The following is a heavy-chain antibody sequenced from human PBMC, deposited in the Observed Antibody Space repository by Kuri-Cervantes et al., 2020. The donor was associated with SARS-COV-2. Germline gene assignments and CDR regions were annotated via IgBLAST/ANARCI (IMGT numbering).Heavy chain of an antibody. CDR3: AKVAVAGTEGVYGMDV. CDR1: GFTFSSYA. Sequence: GGSLRLSCAASGFTFSSYAMSWVRQAPGKGLEWVSAISGSGGSTYYADSVKGRFTTSRDNSKNTLYLQMNSLGAEDTAVYYCAKVAVAGTEGVYGMDVWGQGTTVTVSS. V-gene: IGHV3-23*01. CDR2: ISGSGGST. D-gene: IGHD6-19*01. J-gene: IGHJ6*02.